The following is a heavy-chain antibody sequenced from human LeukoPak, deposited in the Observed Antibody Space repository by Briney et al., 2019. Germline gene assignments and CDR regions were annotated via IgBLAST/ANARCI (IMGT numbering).Heavy chain of an antibody. CDR3: ARPLYYDSTGYHQYYFDH. CDR2: ISAYNGNT. Sequence: ASAKVSCKASGYTFTSYGISWVRQAPGQGLEWMGWISAYNGNTNYAQNLQGRVTMTTETSTSTAYMDLRSLRSDDTAVYYCARPLYYDSTGYHQYYFDHWGQGTLVTVSS. CDR1: GYTFTSYG. V-gene: IGHV1-18*01. J-gene: IGHJ4*02. D-gene: IGHD3-22*01.